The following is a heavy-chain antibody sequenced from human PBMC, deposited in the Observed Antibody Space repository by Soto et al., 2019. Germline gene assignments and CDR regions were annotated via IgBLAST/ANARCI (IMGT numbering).Heavy chain of an antibody. CDR2: ISGHNGNA. D-gene: IGHD3-22*01. J-gene: IGHJ4*02. V-gene: IGHV1-18*04. CDR3: ARHRFNYSDDTVYYYFDY. Sequence: ASVKVSCKASGCSFTSYGISWVRQAPGQGPEWMGWISGHNGNANHPQSLQGRVTMTTDTSRNTAYMELRSLRSDDTAVYYCARHRFNYSDDTVYYYFDYWGQGTLVTVSS. CDR1: GCSFTSYG.